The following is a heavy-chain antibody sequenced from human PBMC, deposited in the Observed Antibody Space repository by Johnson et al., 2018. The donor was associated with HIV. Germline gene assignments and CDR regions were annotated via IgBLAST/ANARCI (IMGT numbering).Heavy chain of an antibody. CDR2: IWYDGSNK. D-gene: IGHD2-8*01. CDR3: AKGKYCTNGVCYTKGAFDI. CDR1: GFTFSSYG. J-gene: IGHJ3*02. V-gene: IGHV3-33*06. Sequence: QMLLVESGGGVVQPGRSLRLSCAASGFTFSSYGMHWVRQAPGKGLEWVAVIWYDGSNKYYADSVKGRFTISRDNSKNTLYLQMNSLRAEDTAVYYCAKGKYCTNGVCYTKGAFDIWGQGTMVTVSS.